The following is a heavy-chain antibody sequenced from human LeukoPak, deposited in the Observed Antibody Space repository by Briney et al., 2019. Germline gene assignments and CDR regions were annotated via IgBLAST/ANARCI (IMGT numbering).Heavy chain of an antibody. CDR2: ISYNSANK. CDR3: TKRRPSGSVTVDEY. D-gene: IGHD2-21*02. J-gene: IGHJ4*02. Sequence: GGSLRLPCTTSGFTFSSFTMSWVRQAPGKGLEWVSSISYNSANKWHADSVKGRFTISRDNSKNTLYLQMHSLRADDTALYYCTKRRPSGSVTVDEYWGQGALVTVSS. CDR1: GFTFSSFT. V-gene: IGHV3-23*01.